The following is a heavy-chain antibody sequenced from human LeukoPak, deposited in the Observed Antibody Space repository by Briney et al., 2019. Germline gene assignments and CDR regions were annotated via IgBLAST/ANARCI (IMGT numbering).Heavy chain of an antibody. J-gene: IGHJ4*02. CDR2: VNHSGAT. V-gene: IGHV4-34*01. CDR3: ARGPGVMTAVTIYYFDY. D-gene: IGHD3-3*01. CDR1: GESFSGHY. Sequence: SETLSLTCAVYGESFSGHYWSWIRQPPGKGPEWLGEVNHSGATTYTPSLKSRVTISVDTSKNQFALNLRSVTAADTATYYCARGPGVMTAVTIYYFDYWGQGTLVTVSS.